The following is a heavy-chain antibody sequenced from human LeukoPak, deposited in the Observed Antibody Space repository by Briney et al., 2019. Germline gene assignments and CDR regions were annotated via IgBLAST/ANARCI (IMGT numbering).Heavy chain of an antibody. V-gene: IGHV3-7*01. CDR2: IKQDGSEK. D-gene: IGHD3-22*01. CDR3: AKDYYDSSGYLYPRFDY. CDR1: GFTFSNYW. Sequence: GGSLRLSCAASGFTFSNYWMSWVRQAPGKGLEWVANIKQDGSEKYYMDSVKGRFTISRDNPKNSLYLQMNSLRAEDTAVYYCAKDYYDSSGYLYPRFDYWGQGTLVTVSS. J-gene: IGHJ4*02.